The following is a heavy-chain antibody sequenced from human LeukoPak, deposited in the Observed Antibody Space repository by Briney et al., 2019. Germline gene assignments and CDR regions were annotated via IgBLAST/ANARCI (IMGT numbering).Heavy chain of an antibody. Sequence: SETLSLTCAVSGGSFSVHYWSWIRQPPGKGLEWIGEINQSGSTTYNPSLKSRVTLSVDTSKNQFSLTLSSVTAADTAVYYCATSYIGGFGKPDYWGQGTLVTASS. V-gene: IGHV4-34*01. CDR1: GGSFSVHY. J-gene: IGHJ4*02. D-gene: IGHD3-16*01. CDR2: INQSGST. CDR3: ATSYIGGFGKPDY.